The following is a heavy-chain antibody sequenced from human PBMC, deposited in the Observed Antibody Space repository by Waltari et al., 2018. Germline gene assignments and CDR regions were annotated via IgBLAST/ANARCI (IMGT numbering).Heavy chain of an antibody. CDR2: ISSMSSYI. J-gene: IGHJ4*02. CDR1: GFTFRSYS. Sequence: EVQLVESGGGLVKPGGSLRLSCAASGFTFRSYSMNWVRQAPGKGLGWVSSISSMSSYIYYADSVKGRFTISRDNAKNSLYLQMNSLRAEDTAVYYCATQIAAALKSDYWGQGTLVTVSS. V-gene: IGHV3-21*01. CDR3: ATQIAAALKSDY. D-gene: IGHD6-13*01.